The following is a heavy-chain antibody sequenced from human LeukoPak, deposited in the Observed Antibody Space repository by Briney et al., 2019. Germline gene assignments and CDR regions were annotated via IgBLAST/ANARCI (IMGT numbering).Heavy chain of an antibody. D-gene: IGHD3-10*01. CDR2: ITGGGST. Sequence: GGSLRLSCAASGFTFTAYAMSWVRQAPGKGLEWVSAITGGGSTFYADSVKGRFTISRDNSKNTLDLQMNSLRAEDTAIYYCARHEPYNSGSHYDYWGQGTLVTVPS. J-gene: IGHJ4*02. V-gene: IGHV3-23*01. CDR1: GFTFTAYA. CDR3: ARHEPYNSGSHYDY.